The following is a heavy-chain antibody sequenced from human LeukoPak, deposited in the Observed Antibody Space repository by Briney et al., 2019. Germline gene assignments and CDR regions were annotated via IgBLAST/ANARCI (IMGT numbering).Heavy chain of an antibody. CDR3: ARDGDSTPLDY. D-gene: IGHD4-17*01. CDR2: MIPIFGTA. J-gene: IGHJ4*02. V-gene: IGHV1-69*06. Sequence: ASVRVCCSASGGMFCSYVIILVRQAAGQGLEWMGGMIPIFGTANYAQKFQGRVTITADKSTSTAYMELNSLTSEDTAVYYCARDGDSTPLDYWGQKSLVTVSS. CDR1: GGMFCSYV.